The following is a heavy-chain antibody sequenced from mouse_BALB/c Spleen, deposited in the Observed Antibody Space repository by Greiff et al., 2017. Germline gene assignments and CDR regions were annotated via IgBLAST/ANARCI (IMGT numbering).Heavy chain of an antibody. D-gene: IGHD1-1*01. CDR2: ISSGGST. CDR1: GFTFSSYA. CDR3: ARGPGYYGSSYAMDY. V-gene: IGHV5-6-5*01. Sequence: EVQGVESGGGLVKPGGSLKLSCAASGFTFSSYAMSWVRQTPEKRLEWVASISSGGSTYYPDSVKGRFTISRDNARNILYLQMSSLRSEDTAMYYCARGPGYYGSSYAMDYWGQGTSVTVSS. J-gene: IGHJ4*01.